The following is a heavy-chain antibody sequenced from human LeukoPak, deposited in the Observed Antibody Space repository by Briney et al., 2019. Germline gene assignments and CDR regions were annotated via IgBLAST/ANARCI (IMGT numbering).Heavy chain of an antibody. CDR1: GFTFSSYS. CDR2: ISSSSYI. J-gene: IGHJ4*02. Sequence: GGSLRLSCAASGFTFSSYSMNWVRQAPGKGLEWVSSISSSSYIYYADSVKGRFTISRDNAKNSLYLQMNSLRAEDTAVYYCARGVSRDGYNFYYWGQGTLVTVSS. D-gene: IGHD5-24*01. V-gene: IGHV3-21*01. CDR3: ARGVSRDGYNFYY.